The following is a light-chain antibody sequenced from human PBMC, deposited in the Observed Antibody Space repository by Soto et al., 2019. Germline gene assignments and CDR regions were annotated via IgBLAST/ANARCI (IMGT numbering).Light chain of an antibody. CDR2: DVS. Sequence: QSALTQPASVSGSPGQSITISCTGTSSDVGGYNYVSWYQHHPGKAPKLMTYDVSNRPSGVSNRFSGSKSGNTASLTISGLQAEDEADYYCSSYTSSITHVVFGGGTQLTVL. V-gene: IGLV2-14*03. CDR1: SSDVGGYNY. CDR3: SSYTSSITHVV. J-gene: IGLJ2*01.